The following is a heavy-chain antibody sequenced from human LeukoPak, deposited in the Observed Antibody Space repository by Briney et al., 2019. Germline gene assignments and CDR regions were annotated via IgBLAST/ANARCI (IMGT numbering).Heavy chain of an antibody. D-gene: IGHD3-3*01. Sequence: GGSLRLSCAASGFTFSNYAMHWVRQAPGKGLEWVAVISYDGSNKYSADSVKGRFTISRDNSKNTLYLQMNSLRAEDTAVYDCARAPNGSGVGRDRGQGTLVTVSS. CDR2: ISYDGSNK. J-gene: IGHJ4*02. CDR1: GFTFSNYA. V-gene: IGHV3-30*01. CDR3: ARAPNGSGVGRD.